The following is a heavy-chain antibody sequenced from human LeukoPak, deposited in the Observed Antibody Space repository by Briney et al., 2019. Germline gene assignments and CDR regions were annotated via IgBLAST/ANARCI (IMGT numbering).Heavy chain of an antibody. V-gene: IGHV3-20*04. Sequence: GGSLRLSCAASGFTFDDYGMSWVRQAPGKGLAWVSGINWNGGSTGYADSVKGRFTISRDNAKNSLYLQMNSLRAEDTALYYCAEDMAHYLDTRGDFWGQGTLVTVSS. CDR2: INWNGGST. D-gene: IGHD3-22*01. J-gene: IGHJ4*02. CDR1: GFTFDDYG. CDR3: AEDMAHYLDTRGDF.